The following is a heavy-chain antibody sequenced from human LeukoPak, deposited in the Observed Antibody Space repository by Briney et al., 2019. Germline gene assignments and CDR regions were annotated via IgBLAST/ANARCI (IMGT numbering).Heavy chain of an antibody. V-gene: IGHV5-51*01. J-gene: IGHJ4*02. CDR2: IFAADSDT. CDR3: ATYRCVWPDF. CDR1: GYSFTNCW. D-gene: IGHD5/OR15-5a*01. Sequence: GASLKISCWGSGYSFTNCWICWWSPEPGEGLEWMGIIFAADSDTRYSPSFQGRVTISADKSIRTSYLQRSSLTAADTAVYYCATYRCVWPDFWGQGTVVTVSS.